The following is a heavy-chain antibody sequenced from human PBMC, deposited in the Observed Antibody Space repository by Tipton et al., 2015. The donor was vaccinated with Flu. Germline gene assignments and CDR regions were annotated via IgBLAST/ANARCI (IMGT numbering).Heavy chain of an antibody. V-gene: IGHV4-39*07. D-gene: IGHD2-15*01. Sequence: TLSLTRNVSGGSIINYSYYWGWVRQPPGKGLEWIGSIYYSGLTYYNPSLKSRVTISIDTSKDQFSLKLTSVTAADTATYYCARDGGGVGDFDDWGQGALVTVS. CDR2: IYYSGLT. J-gene: IGHJ4*02. CDR1: GGSIINYSYY. CDR3: ARDGGGVGDFDD.